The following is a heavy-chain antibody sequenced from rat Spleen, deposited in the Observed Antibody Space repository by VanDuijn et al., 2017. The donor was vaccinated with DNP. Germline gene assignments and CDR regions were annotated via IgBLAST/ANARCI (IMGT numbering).Heavy chain of an antibody. Sequence: QVQLKESGPGLVQPSQTLSLTCTVSGFSLTNYGVSWVRQPPGKGLQWVAAISSGGNAKYTSAPKSRLGISRDTSTSQVFLKMNSLQTEDTAMYFCARMNYGSYGDWGQGVMVTVSS. CDR2: ISSGGNA. J-gene: IGHJ2*01. CDR3: ARMNYGSYGD. CDR1: GFSLTNYG. D-gene: IGHD1-3*01. V-gene: IGHV2S8*01.